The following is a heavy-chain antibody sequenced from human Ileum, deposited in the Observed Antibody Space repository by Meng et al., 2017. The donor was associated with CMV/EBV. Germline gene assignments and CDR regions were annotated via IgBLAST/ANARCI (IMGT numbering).Heavy chain of an antibody. CDR2: IHSSGSPI. J-gene: IGHJ3*02. CDR1: RFTFRSYD. CDR3: ARVSRYSDAFDI. D-gene: IGHD5-12*01. V-gene: IGHV3-48*03. Sequence: GESLKISWAACRFTFRSYDMHWVRQAPGKGLEWISYIHSSGSPIFYADSVKGRFTISRDTAKNSLYLEMNSLRAEDTAIYYCARVSRYSDAFDIWGQGTMVTVSS.